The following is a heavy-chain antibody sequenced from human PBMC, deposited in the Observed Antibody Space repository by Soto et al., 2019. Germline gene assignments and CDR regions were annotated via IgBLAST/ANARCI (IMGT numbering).Heavy chain of an antibody. CDR2: IQSGGTT. D-gene: IGHD2-15*01. CDR1: GFTVSSKY. Sequence: EVQLVESGGGLVQPGGSLRLSCAASGFTVSSKYMSWVRQAPGKGLEWVSLIQSGGTTYYADSVKGRFTISRDSSKNMLHLQMDSLRAEDTSVYYCARYDILCSGGSCYGVPMEVWGKGTTVTVSS. CDR3: ARYDILCSGGSCYGVPMEV. V-gene: IGHV3-66*01. J-gene: IGHJ6*03.